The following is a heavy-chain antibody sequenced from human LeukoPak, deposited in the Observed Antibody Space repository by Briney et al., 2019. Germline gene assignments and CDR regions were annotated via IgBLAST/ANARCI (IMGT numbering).Heavy chain of an antibody. CDR3: ARAILSGYPDS. CDR2: IYHSGST. Sequence: PSETLSLTCAVYGGSFSDYYWSWIRQPPGKGLEWIGEIYHSGSTNYNPSLKSRVTISVDKSKNQFSLKLSSVTAADTAVYYCARAILSGYPDSWGQGTLVIVFS. D-gene: IGHD3-3*01. J-gene: IGHJ4*02. V-gene: IGHV4-34*01. CDR1: GGSFSDYY.